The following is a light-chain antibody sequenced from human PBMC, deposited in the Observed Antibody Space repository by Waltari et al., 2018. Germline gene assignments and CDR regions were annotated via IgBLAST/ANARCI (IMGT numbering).Light chain of an antibody. CDR3: SSYSSVTNVV. CDR2: GNN. Sequence: QSVLTQPPSVSGAPGQRVTISCTGSSSNIGAGFAVHWYQQLPGTAPKLLIYGNNNRPSGVPDRFSGSKSGTSASLAITGLQAEDEADYYCSSYSSVTNVVFGGGTKLTVL. J-gene: IGLJ2*01. CDR1: SSNIGAGFA. V-gene: IGLV1-40*01.